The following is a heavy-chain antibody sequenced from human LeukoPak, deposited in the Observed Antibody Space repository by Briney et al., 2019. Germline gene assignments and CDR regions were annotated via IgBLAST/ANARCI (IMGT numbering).Heavy chain of an antibody. CDR2: INHSGST. J-gene: IGHJ3*02. CDR3: ARLDAHFMGSGSYWPTDAFDI. Sequence: PSETLSLTCAVYGGSFSGYYWSWIRQPPGKGLEWIGEINHSGSTNYNPSLKSRVTISVDTSKNQFSLKLSSVTAADTAVYYCARLDAHFMGSGSYWPTDAFDIWGQETMVTVSS. D-gene: IGHD3-10*01. CDR1: GGSFSGYY. V-gene: IGHV4-34*01.